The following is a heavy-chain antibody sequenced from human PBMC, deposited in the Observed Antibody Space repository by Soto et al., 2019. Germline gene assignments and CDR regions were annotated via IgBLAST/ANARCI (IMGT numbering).Heavy chain of an antibody. Sequence: PGGSLRLSCAASGFTFGSYSLNWVRQAPGKGLEWVSYITSSGTTVYYADSVRGRFTISRDNAKNSLYLQMNSLRDDDTAVYYCAKDPAHYSGSGSYDAYRDYWGQGTLVTVSS. J-gene: IGHJ4*02. CDR2: ITSSGTTV. D-gene: IGHD3-10*01. CDR1: GFTFGSYS. CDR3: AKDPAHYSGSGSYDAYRDY. V-gene: IGHV3-48*02.